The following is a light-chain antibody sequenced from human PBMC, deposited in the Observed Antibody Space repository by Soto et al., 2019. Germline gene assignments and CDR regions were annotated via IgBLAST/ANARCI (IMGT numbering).Light chain of an antibody. J-gene: IGKJ4*01. Sequence: DIQMTQSPSSLSASVGDRVTITCRASQGISNFLAWYQQRPGKVPKVLIYAASTLQSGVPSRFSGSGSGTDFTLTISSLQPEDVETYYCQKYNSAPSLTFGGGTKVEIK. CDR3: QKYNSAPSLT. V-gene: IGKV1-27*01. CDR1: QGISNF. CDR2: AAS.